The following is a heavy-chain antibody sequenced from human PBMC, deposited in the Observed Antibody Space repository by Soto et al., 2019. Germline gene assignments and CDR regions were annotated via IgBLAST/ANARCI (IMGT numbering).Heavy chain of an antibody. CDR1: GGTFSSYA. CDR3: AREGDSGYYLDI. V-gene: IGHV1-69*13. CDR2: IIPIFGTA. J-gene: IGHJ3*02. D-gene: IGHD4-17*01. Sequence: GASVKVSCKASGGTFSSYAISWVRQAPGQGLEWMGGIIPIFGTANYAQKFQGRVTITADESTSTAYMELSSLRSEDTAVYYCAREGDSGYYLDIWGQGTMVTVSS.